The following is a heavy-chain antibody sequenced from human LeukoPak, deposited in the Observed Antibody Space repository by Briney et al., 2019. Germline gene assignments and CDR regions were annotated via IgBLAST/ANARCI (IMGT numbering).Heavy chain of an antibody. V-gene: IGHV3-9*03. CDR2: ISWNSGTK. J-gene: IGHJ3*02. CDR3: ATRSARGAFDI. CDR1: GLIFDDNA. Sequence: GGSLRLSCAASGLIFDDNATHWVRQAPGKGLELVSGISWNSGTKGYADSVKGRFTISRDNAKNSLYLQMNSLRAEDMALYYCATRSARGAFDIWGQGTMVTVSS. D-gene: IGHD6-6*01.